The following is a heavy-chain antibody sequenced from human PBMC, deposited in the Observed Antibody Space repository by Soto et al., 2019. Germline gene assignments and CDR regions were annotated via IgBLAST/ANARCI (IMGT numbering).Heavy chain of an antibody. V-gene: IGHV4-4*07. J-gene: IGHJ4*02. Sequence: SETLSLTCTVSGGSISSYYWSWIRQPAGKGLEWIGRIYTSGSTNYNPSLKSRVTMSVDTSKNQFSLKLSSVTAADTAVYYCARDSSSWYQKYYFDYWGQGTLVTVSS. CDR3: ARDSSSWYQKYYFDY. CDR1: GGSISSYY. CDR2: IYTSGST. D-gene: IGHD6-13*01.